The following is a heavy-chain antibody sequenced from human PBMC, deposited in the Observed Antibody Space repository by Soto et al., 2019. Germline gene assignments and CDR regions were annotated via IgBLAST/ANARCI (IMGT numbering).Heavy chain of an antibody. CDR2: ISYDGSNK. Sequence: GGSLRLSCAASGFTFSSYGRHWVRQAPGKGLEWVAVISYDGSNKYYADSVKGRFTISRDNSKNTLYLQMNSLRAEDTAVYYCAKAGTRGYYYYGMDVWGQGTTVTVYS. CDR3: AKAGTRGYYYYGMDV. D-gene: IGHD6-13*01. V-gene: IGHV3-30*18. J-gene: IGHJ6*02. CDR1: GFTFSSYG.